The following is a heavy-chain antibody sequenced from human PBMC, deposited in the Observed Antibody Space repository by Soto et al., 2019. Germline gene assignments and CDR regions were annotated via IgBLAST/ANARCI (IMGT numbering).Heavy chain of an antibody. CDR3: GKTPTPHVRNWSDY. J-gene: IGHJ5*01. Sequence: EVHLLDSGRGLAQPGGSLSLSCASSGFTYSDFAMTWVRQAPGKGLEWVATISGNGENSYYADSVKGRCTISRDNSEYTLSLRSTSLRVGDTAVYYSGKTPTPHVRNWSDYWGQGAIVTVSS. CDR2: ISGNGENS. CDR1: GFTYSDFA. V-gene: IGHV3-23*01.